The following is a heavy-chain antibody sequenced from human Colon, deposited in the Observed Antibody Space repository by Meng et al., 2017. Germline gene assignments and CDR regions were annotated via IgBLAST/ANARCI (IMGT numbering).Heavy chain of an antibody. CDR2: INPNSGET. CDR3: ARGIWEGFDY. V-gene: IGHV1-8*01. CDR1: GYTFTALD. D-gene: IGHD1-26*01. J-gene: IGHJ4*02. Sequence: QVQLVQSGSEVNKPGASVRVSCKASGYTFTALDINWVRQATGQGLEWMGWINPNSGETGSAQKFQGRFTMTRDTSISTFYMELSSLTSDDTAVYYCARGIWEGFDYWGQGALVTVSS.